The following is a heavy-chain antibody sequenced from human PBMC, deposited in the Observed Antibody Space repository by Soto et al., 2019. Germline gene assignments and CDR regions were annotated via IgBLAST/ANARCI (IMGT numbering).Heavy chain of an antibody. V-gene: IGHV3-23*01. CDR2: VSGTGGST. J-gene: IGHJ4*02. CDR1: GFTFSNYA. CDR3: ARGPHVGISTS. Sequence: GGSLRLSCAASGFTFSNYAMSWVRQAPGKGLEWVSAVSGTGGSTNYAESVKGRFTISRDNSKNTLNLQMNALRVEDTAVYYCARGPHVGISTSWGQGTLVTVSS. D-gene: IGHD2-2*01.